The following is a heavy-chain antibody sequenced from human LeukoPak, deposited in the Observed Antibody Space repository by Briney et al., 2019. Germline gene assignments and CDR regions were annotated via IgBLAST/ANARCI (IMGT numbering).Heavy chain of an antibody. CDR1: GFTFSSYA. J-gene: IGHJ4*02. CDR3: ASPYGSGTYYDYFDY. V-gene: IGHV3-30-3*01. Sequence: GGSLRLSCAASGFTFSSYAMHWVRQAPGKGLEWVAVVSYDGSNKYYADSVKGRFTISRDNSKNTLYLQLNSLRAEDTAVYYCASPYGSGTYYDYFDYWGQGTLVTVSS. CDR2: VSYDGSNK. D-gene: IGHD3-10*01.